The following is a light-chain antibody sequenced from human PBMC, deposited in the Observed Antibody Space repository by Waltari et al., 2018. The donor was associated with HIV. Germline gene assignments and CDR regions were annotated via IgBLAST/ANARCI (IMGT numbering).Light chain of an antibody. CDR1: QSISGF. J-gene: IGKJ2*01. V-gene: IGKV1-39*01. CDR3: QQSDRIPYT. Sequence: DLQLTQSPSPLSASVGDRATITCRASQSISGFLNWYLQKRGKAQQLLISSASTMHSGVPSRVSGSGTGTDFTLTINSLQSADFATYYCQQSDRIPYTFGQGTKLDIK. CDR2: SAS.